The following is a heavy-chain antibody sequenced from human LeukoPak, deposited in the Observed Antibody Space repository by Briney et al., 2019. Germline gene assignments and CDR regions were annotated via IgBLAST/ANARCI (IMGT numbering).Heavy chain of an antibody. V-gene: IGHV4-59*01. J-gene: IGHJ4*02. D-gene: IGHD1-14*01. CDR1: GGSITSDY. CDR3: ARASTTFDD. CDR2: VSDGGST. Sequence: SETLSLTCSVSGGSITSDYWSCIRQSPGKVLEWIGHVSDGGSTNYSASLKGRVSISVDTSKNQFSLNLRSVTAADTAVYFCARASTTFDDGGQGTLVTVSS.